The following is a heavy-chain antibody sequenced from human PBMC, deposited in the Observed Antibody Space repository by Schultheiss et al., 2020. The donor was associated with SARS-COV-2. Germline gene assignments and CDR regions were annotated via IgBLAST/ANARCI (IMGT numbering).Heavy chain of an antibody. CDR2: INTNTGNP. V-gene: IGHV7-4-1*02. Sequence: ASVKVSCKASGYTFTIYTMNWVRQAPGQGLEWMGWINTNTGNPTYAQGFTGRFVFSLDTSVSTAYLQISSLKAEDTAVYYCTRGDNWFDPWGQGTLVTVSS. CDR3: TRGDNWFDP. J-gene: IGHJ5*02. CDR1: GYTFTIYT.